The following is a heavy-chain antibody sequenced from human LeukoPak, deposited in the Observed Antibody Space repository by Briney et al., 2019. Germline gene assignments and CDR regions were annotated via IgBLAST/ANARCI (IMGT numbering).Heavy chain of an antibody. CDR2: INPNSGGT. CDR1: GYTFTGYY. V-gene: IGHV1-2*02. CDR3: ARTWGFWSGYYDY. J-gene: IGHJ4*02. Sequence: ALVKVSCKASGYTFTGYYMHWVRLAPGQGLEWMGWINPNSGGTNYAQKFQGRVTMTRDTSISTAYMELSRLRSDDTAVYYCARTWGFWSGYYDYWGQGTLVTVSS. D-gene: IGHD3-3*01.